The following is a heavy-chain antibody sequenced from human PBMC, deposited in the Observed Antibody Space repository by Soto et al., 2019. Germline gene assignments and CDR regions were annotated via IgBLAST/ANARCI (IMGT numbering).Heavy chain of an antibody. D-gene: IGHD6-13*01. CDR1: GGTFSSYA. Sequence: ASVKVSCKASGGTFSSYAISWVRQAPGQGLEWMGGIIPIFGTANYAQKFQGRVTITADESTSTAYMELSSLRSEDTAVYYCARGGSSWLQQEFDYWGQGTLVTVSS. V-gene: IGHV1-69*13. CDR2: IIPIFGTA. CDR3: ARGGSSWLQQEFDY. J-gene: IGHJ4*02.